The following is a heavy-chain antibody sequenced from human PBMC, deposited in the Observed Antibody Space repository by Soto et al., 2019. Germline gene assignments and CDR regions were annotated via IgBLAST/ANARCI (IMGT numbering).Heavy chain of an antibody. CDR1: GGSISSYY. J-gene: IGHJ5*02. V-gene: IGHV4-59*01. CDR3: ARALWLYEGLNWFDP. D-gene: IGHD3-16*01. Sequence: SETLSLTCTVSGGSISSYYWSWIRQPPGKGLEWIGYIYYSGSTNYNPSLKSRVTISVDTSKNQFSLKLSSVTAADTAVYYCARALWLYEGLNWFDPWGQGTLVTSPQ. CDR2: IYYSGST.